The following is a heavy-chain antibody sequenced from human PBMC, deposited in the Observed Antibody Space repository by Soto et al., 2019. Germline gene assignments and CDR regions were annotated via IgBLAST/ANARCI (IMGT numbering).Heavy chain of an antibody. Sequence: GGSLRLSCAASGFTFSSYAMHWVRQAPGKGLEWVAVISYDGSNKYYADSVKGRFTISRDNSKNTLYLQMNSLRAEDTAVYYCARDGYSSSWPRYYFDYWGQGTLVTVSS. CDR1: GFTFSSYA. J-gene: IGHJ4*02. V-gene: IGHV3-30-3*01. CDR2: ISYDGSNK. CDR3: ARDGYSSSWPRYYFDY. D-gene: IGHD6-13*01.